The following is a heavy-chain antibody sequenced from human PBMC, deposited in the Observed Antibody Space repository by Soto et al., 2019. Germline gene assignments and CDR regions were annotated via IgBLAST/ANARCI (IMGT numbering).Heavy chain of an antibody. Sequence: GGSLRLSCAASGFTFSSYGMHWVRQAPGKGLEWVAVISCDGSNKYYADSVKGRFTISRDNSKNTLYLQMNSLRAEDTAVYYCAKVRYSSSWYLLDYWGQGTLVTVSS. CDR3: AKVRYSSSWYLLDY. J-gene: IGHJ4*02. D-gene: IGHD6-13*01. V-gene: IGHV3-30*18. CDR1: GFTFSSYG. CDR2: ISCDGSNK.